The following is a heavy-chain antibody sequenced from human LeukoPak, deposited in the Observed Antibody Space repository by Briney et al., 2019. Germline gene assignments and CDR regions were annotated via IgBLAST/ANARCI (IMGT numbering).Heavy chain of an antibody. V-gene: IGHV3-7*01. J-gene: IGHJ6*02. CDR2: IKQDGSVE. CDR3: ASQDSYYYGMDV. CDR1: GFTFENYW. Sequence: PGGSLRLSCAASGFTFENYWMSWVRQAPGKGPEWVANIKQDGSVEHYLDSVKGRFTISRDNAKNSLILQMNSLRAEDTAVYYCASQDSYYYGMDVWGQGTTVTVSS.